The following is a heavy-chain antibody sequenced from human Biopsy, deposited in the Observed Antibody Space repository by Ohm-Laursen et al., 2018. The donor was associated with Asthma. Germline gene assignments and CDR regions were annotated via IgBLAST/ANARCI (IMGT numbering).Heavy chain of an antibody. CDR1: GYTFTSYA. J-gene: IGHJ3*02. CDR3: ARTYYDFLTGQVNDAFDI. D-gene: IGHD3-9*01. CDR2: INAGNGNT. Sequence: SVKVSCKASGYTFTSYAIHWVRQAPGQRLEWMGWINAGNGNTKYSQKFQGRVTITRDTSASTAYMELSSLRSEDTAAYYCARTYYDFLTGQVNDAFDIWGQGTMVTVSS. V-gene: IGHV1-3*01.